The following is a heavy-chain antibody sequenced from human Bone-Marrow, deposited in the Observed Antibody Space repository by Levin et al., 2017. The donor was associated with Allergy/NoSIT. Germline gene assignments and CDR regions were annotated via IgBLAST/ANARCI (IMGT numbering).Heavy chain of an antibody. J-gene: IGHJ1*01. CDR3: AKVIVVVPAAIGDSGYFQH. V-gene: IGHV3-23*01. CDR2: ISGSGGST. D-gene: IGHD2-2*01. CDR1: GFTFSSYA. Sequence: GGSLRLSCAASGFTFSSYAMSWVRQAPGKGLEWVSAISGSGGSTYYADSVKGRFTISRDNSKNTLYLQMNSLRAEDTAVYYCAKVIVVVPAAIGDSGYFQHWGQGTLVTVSS.